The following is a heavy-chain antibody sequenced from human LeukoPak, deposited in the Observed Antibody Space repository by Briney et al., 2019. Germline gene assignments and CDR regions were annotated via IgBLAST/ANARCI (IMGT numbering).Heavy chain of an antibody. CDR3: ARPASITIFGVYDAFDI. CDR1: GGSFSGYY. Sequence: SETLSLTCAVYGGSFSGYYWSWIRQPPGKGLEWIGEINHSGSTNYNPSLKSRVTISVDTSKNQFSLKLSSVTAADTAVYYCARPASITIFGVYDAFDIWGQGTMVTVSS. CDR2: INHSGST. J-gene: IGHJ3*02. V-gene: IGHV4-34*01. D-gene: IGHD3-3*01.